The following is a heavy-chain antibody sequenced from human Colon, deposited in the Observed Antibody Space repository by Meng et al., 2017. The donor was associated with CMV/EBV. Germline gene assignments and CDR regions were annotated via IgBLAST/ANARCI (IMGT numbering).Heavy chain of an antibody. CDR2: IHPSGSSS. J-gene: IGHJ4*02. Sequence: SCADSGFTFSNYYMHWLRQAPGPGLVWVSQIHPSGSSSNYADSLRGRFTISRDNAKNTLYLQMNRLRAEDTAVYYCGRGTLAKPGTDYWGQGTLVTVSS. CDR3: GRGTLAKPGTDY. CDR1: GFTFSNYY. V-gene: IGHV3-74*01. D-gene: IGHD6-13*01.